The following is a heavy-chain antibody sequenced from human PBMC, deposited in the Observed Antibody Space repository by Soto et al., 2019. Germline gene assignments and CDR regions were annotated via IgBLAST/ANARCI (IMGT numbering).Heavy chain of an antibody. D-gene: IGHD2-2*01. CDR1: GGTFSSYA. CDR3: AREVYQLLSNYYYYGMDV. Sequence: VKVSCKASGGTFSSYAISWVRQAPGQGLEWMGGIIPIFGTANYAQKFQGRVTITADESTSTAYMELSSLRSEDTAVYYCAREVYQLLSNYYYYGMDVWGQGTTVTVSS. J-gene: IGHJ6*02. V-gene: IGHV1-69*13. CDR2: IIPIFGTA.